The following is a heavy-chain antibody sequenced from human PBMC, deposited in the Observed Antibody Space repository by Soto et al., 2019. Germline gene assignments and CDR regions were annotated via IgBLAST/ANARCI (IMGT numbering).Heavy chain of an antibody. V-gene: IGHV1-69*01. D-gene: IGHD2-2*01. CDR3: ARTGDIVVVGDFYYGMDV. J-gene: IGHJ6*02. CDR1: GGTFDTYA. Sequence: QVQLVQSGAEVKMPGSSVKVSCTASGGTFDTYALSWVRQAPGQGLEWLGGIIPIFTKPTYARKFQGRITIPADESKTTVYLDLSSLTSDDTAVYYCARTGDIVVVGDFYYGMDVWGQGTTVIVSS. CDR2: IIPIFTKP.